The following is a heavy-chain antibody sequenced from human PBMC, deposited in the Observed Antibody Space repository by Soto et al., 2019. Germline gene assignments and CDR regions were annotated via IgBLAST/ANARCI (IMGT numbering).Heavy chain of an antibody. CDR1: GFTFSSYE. CDR3: AREGAHGGTHRSYYFDY. V-gene: IGHV3-48*03. Sequence: EVQLVESGGGLVQPGGSLRLSCAASGFTFSSYEMNWVRQAPGKGLEWVSYISSSGSTIYYADSVKGRFTISRDNAKNSLYRQMTSLRAEDTAVYYCAREGAHGGTHRSYYFDYWGQGTLVTVSS. J-gene: IGHJ4*02. CDR2: ISSSGSTI. D-gene: IGHD2-15*01.